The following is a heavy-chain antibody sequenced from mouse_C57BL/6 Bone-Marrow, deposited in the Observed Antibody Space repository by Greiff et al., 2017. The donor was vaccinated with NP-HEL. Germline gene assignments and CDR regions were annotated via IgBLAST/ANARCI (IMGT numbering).Heavy chain of an antibody. CDR2: IYPRSGNT. D-gene: IGHD1-1*01. V-gene: IGHV1-81*01. Sequence: VQRVESGAELARPGASVKLSCKASGYTFTSYGISWVKQRTGQGLEWIGEIYPRSGNTYYNEKFKGKATLTADKSSSTAYMELRSLTSEDSAVYFCARSGGYYYGSSWYFDVWGTGTTVTVSS. CDR1: GYTFTSYG. CDR3: ARSGGYYYGSSWYFDV. J-gene: IGHJ1*03.